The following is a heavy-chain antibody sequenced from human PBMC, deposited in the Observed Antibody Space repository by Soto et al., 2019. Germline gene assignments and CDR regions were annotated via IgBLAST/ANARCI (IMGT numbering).Heavy chain of an antibody. Sequence: SETLSLTCTVSGGSIGNDDYSWSWVRQPPGKGLEWIGYIYHSGTTYYNPSLTSRVTISVDGSNNQFSLKLTSMTAADTAVYYCDKVIAANSYFAYWGQGILVTVSS. CDR2: IYHSGTT. CDR3: DKVIAANSYFAY. V-gene: IGHV4-30-2*01. J-gene: IGHJ4*02. CDR1: GGSIGNDDYS. D-gene: IGHD2-15*01.